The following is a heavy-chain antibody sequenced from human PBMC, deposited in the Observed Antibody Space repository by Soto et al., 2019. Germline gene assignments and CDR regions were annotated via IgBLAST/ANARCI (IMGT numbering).Heavy chain of an antibody. CDR2: ISGYNGDT. J-gene: IGHJ6*01. CDR1: GYTFTRYG. Sequence: QGQLVQSGPEVKKPGASVKVSCKASGYTFTRYGISWVRQAPGQGLEWMGWISGYNGDTNYGQKVQGRVTMTIDTSTSTAYMELTSLTSDDTAIYYCAKNVQLPSSYYGIDVWGQGTTVTVS. V-gene: IGHV1-18*01. D-gene: IGHD1-1*01. CDR3: AKNVQLPSSYYGIDV.